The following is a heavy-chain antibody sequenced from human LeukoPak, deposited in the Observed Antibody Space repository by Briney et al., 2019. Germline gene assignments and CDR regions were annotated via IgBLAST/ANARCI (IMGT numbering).Heavy chain of an antibody. CDR3: ARGWHGSSSGGYYFDY. CDR2: INHSGST. D-gene: IGHD6-6*01. J-gene: IGHJ4*02. Sequence: SETLSLTCAVYGGSFSGYYWSWIRQPPGKGLEWIGEINHSGSTNYNPSLKSRVTISVDTSKNQFSLKLSPVTAADTAVYYCARGWHGSSSGGYYFDYWGQGTLVTVSS. V-gene: IGHV4-34*01. CDR1: GGSFSGYY.